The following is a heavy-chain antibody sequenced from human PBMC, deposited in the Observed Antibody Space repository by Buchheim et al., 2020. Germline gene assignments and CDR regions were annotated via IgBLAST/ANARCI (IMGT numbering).Heavy chain of an antibody. V-gene: IGHV3-21*01. Sequence: EVQLVESGGGLVKPGGSLRLSCAVSGFSFRTYSLNWVRQAPGKGLERVSYISGSSDYIYYADSVKGRFTISRDYAKNSLLLQMNSLRVEDTAVYYCARDLSYSSTWENYFDYWGQGTL. CDR2: ISGSSDYI. D-gene: IGHD6-13*01. CDR1: GFSFRTYS. CDR3: ARDLSYSSTWENYFDY. J-gene: IGHJ4*02.